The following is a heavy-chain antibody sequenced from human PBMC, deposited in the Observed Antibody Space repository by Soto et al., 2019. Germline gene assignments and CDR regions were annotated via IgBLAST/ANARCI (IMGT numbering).Heavy chain of an antibody. CDR1: GGSISKFY. CDR3: VRDESISLRDWCEP. Sequence: SETLSLTCNVSGGSISKFYWAWIRKTAGNGLEWMGRVYATGTTDYNPSLRSRVAMTADISKKTFSLRLRSVTGADAGVYYCVRDESISLRDWCEPWGQGILVTVSS. CDR2: VYATGTT. J-gene: IGHJ5*02. V-gene: IGHV4-4*07. D-gene: IGHD3-9*01.